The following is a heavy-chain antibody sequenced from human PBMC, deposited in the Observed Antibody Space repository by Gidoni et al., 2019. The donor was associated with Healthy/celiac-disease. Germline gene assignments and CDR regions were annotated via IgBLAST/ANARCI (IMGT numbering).Heavy chain of an antibody. CDR3: TTDTGAE. V-gene: IGHV3-15*01. CDR2: IKGKPDGGTT. Sequence: GFTFSNAWTSWFRRVPGKGLEWVGRIKGKPDGGTTDYAAPVKGRFTISRDDSKNTLYLQMDSLKTEDTAMYYCTTDTGAEWGQGTLVTVSS. D-gene: IGHD4-4*01. CDR1: GFTFSNAW. J-gene: IGHJ4*02.